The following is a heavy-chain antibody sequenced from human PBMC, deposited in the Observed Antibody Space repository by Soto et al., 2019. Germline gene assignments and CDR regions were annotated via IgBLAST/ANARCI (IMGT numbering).Heavy chain of an antibody. J-gene: IGHJ3*02. CDR1: GHSFTGYW. CDR3: ASLQTLCSVGTCYLDAFEI. CDR2: IYPGDSDT. D-gene: IGHD2-15*01. V-gene: IGHV5-51*01. Sequence: PGESLKISCEGTGHSFTGYWIGWVRQMPGKGLEWMGIIYPGDSDTRYSPSFQGQVTISADRSISTAYLQWSSLKSSDTAMYYCASLQTLCSVGTCYLDAFEIWGQGTMVTVSS.